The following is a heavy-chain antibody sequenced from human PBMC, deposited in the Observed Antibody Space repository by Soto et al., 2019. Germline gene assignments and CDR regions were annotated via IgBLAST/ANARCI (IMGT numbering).Heavy chain of an antibody. J-gene: IGHJ6*02. V-gene: IGHV1-69*13. CDR3: ARGDATKIVVTTYYAMDV. CDR1: GGSLSNYG. CDR2: IIPVFGTA. D-gene: IGHD4-17*01. Sequence: SVKVSCKASGGSLSNYGISWVRQAPGQGLGWMGGIIPVFGTANYAQKFQGRVTITADESTNIVYMDVTSLRSEDTAVYYCARGDATKIVVTTYYAMDVWGQGTTVTVSS.